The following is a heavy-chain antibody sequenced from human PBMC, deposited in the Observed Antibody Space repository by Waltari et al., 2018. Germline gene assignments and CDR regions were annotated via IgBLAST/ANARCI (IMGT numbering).Heavy chain of an antibody. D-gene: IGHD3-10*01. J-gene: IGHJ3*02. CDR1: GGSISSYY. CDR2: IYYRGST. V-gene: IGHV4-59*01. CDR3: ARVYYGSGRRGAFDI. Sequence: QVQLQESGPGLVKPSETLSLTCTVSGGSISSYYWSWIRQPPGKGLEWIGYIYYRGSTNCNPALKSRVTISVDTSKNQFSLKLSSVTAADTAVYYCARVYYGSGRRGAFDIWGQGTMVTVSS.